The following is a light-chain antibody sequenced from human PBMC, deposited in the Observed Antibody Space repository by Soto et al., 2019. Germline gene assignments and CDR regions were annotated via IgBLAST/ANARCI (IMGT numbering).Light chain of an antibody. J-gene: IGLJ1*01. CDR1: SSDVGSYNS. CDR2: DVN. V-gene: IGLV2-14*03. Sequence: QSVLTQPASVSGSPGQSIAISCTGTSSDVGSYNSVSWYQQYPGKAPKLMIRDVNNRPSGISDRFSGSQSGNTASLTISGLLAEDEADYYCSSFTSSMSYVFGTGTKVT. CDR3: SSFTSSMSYV.